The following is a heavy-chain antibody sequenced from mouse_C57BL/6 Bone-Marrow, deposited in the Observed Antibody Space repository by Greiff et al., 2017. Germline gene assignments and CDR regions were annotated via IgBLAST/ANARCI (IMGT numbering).Heavy chain of an antibody. D-gene: IGHD2-10*02. CDR2: IYPRSGNT. CDR3: ARRYGFLYYFDY. V-gene: IGHV1-81*01. J-gene: IGHJ2*01. Sequence: QVQLQQSGAELARPGASVKLSCKASGYTFTSYVISWVKQRTGQGLEWIGEIYPRSGNTYYNEKFKGKATLTADKSSSTAYMELRSLTSEDSAVYFCARRYGFLYYFDYWGQGTTLTVSS. CDR1: GYTFTSYV.